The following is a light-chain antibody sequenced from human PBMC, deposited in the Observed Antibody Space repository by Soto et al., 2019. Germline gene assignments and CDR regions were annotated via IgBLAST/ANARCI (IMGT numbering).Light chain of an antibody. J-gene: IGKJ2*01. CDR2: KAI. CDR3: QRYNDYQYV. Sequence: DIQMTQSPSTLSASVGDRVTITCRASQSISTWLAWYQQKPGKAPKLLIHKAINLQRGVPSRFSGSGSGTEFSRTISSLQPDDFATYYCQRYNDYQYVFGQGTKLEMK. V-gene: IGKV1-5*03. CDR1: QSISTW.